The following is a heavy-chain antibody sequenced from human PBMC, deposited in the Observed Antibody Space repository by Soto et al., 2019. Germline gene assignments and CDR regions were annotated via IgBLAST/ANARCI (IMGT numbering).Heavy chain of an antibody. CDR1: GGSITSSSYY. CDR3: ATQEVGGSYVYTFDP. Sequence: QLHLRESGPGLVKPSETLSLTCTVSGGSITSSSYYWGWIRQPPGKGLEWIGSIYYSGSTYYNPPLKSRVTIYVDTSKTQFSLKLSSVTAADTAVYYCATQEVGGSYVYTFDPWGQGTLVTVSS. D-gene: IGHD1-26*01. J-gene: IGHJ5*02. CDR2: IYYSGST. V-gene: IGHV4-39*01.